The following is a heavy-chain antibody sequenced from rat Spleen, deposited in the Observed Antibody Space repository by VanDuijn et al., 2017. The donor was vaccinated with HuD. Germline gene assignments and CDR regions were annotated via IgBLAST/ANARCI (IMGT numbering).Heavy chain of an antibody. CDR2: ISYDGSST. Sequence: EVQLVESGGGLVQPGRSLKLSCAASGFTFSSFPMAWVRQAQKKGLEWVAFISYDGSSTYYRDSVKGRFTISRDNAKSTLYLQMDSLRSEDTATYYCTTDRPGALMEAW. CDR3: TTDRPGALMEA. J-gene: IGHJ4*01. CDR1: GFTFSSFP. V-gene: IGHV5-20*01. D-gene: IGHD5-1*01.